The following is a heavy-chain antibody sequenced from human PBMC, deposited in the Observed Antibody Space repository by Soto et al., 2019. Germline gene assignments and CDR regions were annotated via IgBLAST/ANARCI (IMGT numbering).Heavy chain of an antibody. CDR1: GGSISSGGYY. J-gene: IGHJ4*02. CDR2: IYYSGST. V-gene: IGHV4-31*08. D-gene: IGHD1-7*01. Sequence: SETLSLTCTVSGGSISSGGYYWSWIRQHPGKGLEWIGYIYYSGSTYYNPSLKSRVTISVDTSKNQFSLKLSSVTAADTAVYYCVRKTGTTFLGSFFDHWGQGTLVTVSS. CDR3: VRKTGTTFLGSFFDH.